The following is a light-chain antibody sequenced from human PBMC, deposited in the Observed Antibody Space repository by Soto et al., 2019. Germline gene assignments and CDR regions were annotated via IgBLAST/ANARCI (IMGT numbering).Light chain of an antibody. CDR1: QSVSGN. J-gene: IGKJ4*01. Sequence: EIVMTQPPATLSVSPGERATLSCRASQSVSGNLAWYQQKPGQPPRLLIYGASTRATGIPARFSGSGSETEFTLTISSVQSEDFAVYYCQQYNNWTLTFGGGIKVEIK. CDR2: GAS. V-gene: IGKV3-15*01. CDR3: QQYNNWTLT.